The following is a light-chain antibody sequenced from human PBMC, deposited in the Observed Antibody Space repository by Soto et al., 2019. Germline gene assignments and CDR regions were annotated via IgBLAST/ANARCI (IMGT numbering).Light chain of an antibody. Sequence: QSALTHPTSVSGSHLQSITISCTGTSSDVGGYDFVSWFQQEPGKAPKLMIYDVNYRPSGISPRFSGSKSGNTASLTISGLQPEDEADYYCCSYAGRSAPYVFGPGTKVTVL. V-gene: IGLV2-14*01. J-gene: IGLJ1*01. CDR1: SSDVGGYDF. CDR3: CSYAGRSAPYV. CDR2: DVN.